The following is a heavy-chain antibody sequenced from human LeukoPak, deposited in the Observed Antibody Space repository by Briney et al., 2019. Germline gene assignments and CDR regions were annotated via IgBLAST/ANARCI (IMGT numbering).Heavy chain of an antibody. CDR1: GFTFSSYT. D-gene: IGHD3-22*01. CDR2: ISHDGGNK. V-gene: IGHV3-30*14. J-gene: IGHJ6*02. Sequence: GGSLRLSCAASGFTFSSYTLHWVRQAPDKGLEWVAVISHDGGNKYYADSVEGRFTISRDNSKNTLYLQMNSLRAEDTAVYYCARDAHYYDSSGYYYYYGMDVWGQGTTVTVSS. CDR3: ARDAHYYDSSGYYYYYGMDV.